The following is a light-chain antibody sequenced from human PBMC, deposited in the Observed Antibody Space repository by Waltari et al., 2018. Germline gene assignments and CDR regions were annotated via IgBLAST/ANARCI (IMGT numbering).Light chain of an antibody. Sequence: VLTQSPATLSLSPGERATLSCRSSPSLLHSNGYNYLDWYLQKPGQSPQLLIYLGSNRASGVPDRFSGSGSGTDFTLKISRVEAEDVGVYYCMQALQTPRTFGQGTKVEIK. CDR2: LGS. V-gene: IGKV2-28*01. CDR3: MQALQTPRT. J-gene: IGKJ1*01. CDR1: PSLLHSNGYNY.